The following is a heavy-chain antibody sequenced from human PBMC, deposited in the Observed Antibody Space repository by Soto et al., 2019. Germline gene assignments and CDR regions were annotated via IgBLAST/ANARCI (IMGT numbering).Heavy chain of an antibody. D-gene: IGHD1-7*01. J-gene: IGHJ5*02. V-gene: IGHV4-61*01. CDR2: IYYSGST. Sequence: SETLSLTCVVSGYSISSGYPWGWIRQPPGKGLEWIGYIYYSGSTNYNPSLKSRVTISVDTSKNQFSLKLSSVAAADTAVYYCARGVTGTTLWFDPWGQGTLVTVSS. CDR1: GYSISSGYP. CDR3: ARGVTGTTLWFDP.